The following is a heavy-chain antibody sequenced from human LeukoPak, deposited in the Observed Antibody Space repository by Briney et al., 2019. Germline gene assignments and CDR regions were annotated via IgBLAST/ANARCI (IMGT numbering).Heavy chain of an antibody. J-gene: IGHJ4*02. CDR2: INHGGST. V-gene: IGHV4-34*01. D-gene: IGHD3-22*01. CDR1: GGSFSGYY. Sequence: SETLSLTCAVYGGSFSGYYWSWIRQPPGKGLEWIGEINHGGSTNYNPSLKSRVTISVDTSKNQFSLKLSSVTAADTAVYYCARARYYYDSSGYPRMYYFDYWGQGTLVTVSS. CDR3: ARARYYYDSSGYPRMYYFDY.